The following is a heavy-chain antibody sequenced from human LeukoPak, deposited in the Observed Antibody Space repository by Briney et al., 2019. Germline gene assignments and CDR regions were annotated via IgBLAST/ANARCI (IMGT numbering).Heavy chain of an antibody. CDR1: GFTFDDYA. Sequence: GGSLRLSCAASGFTFDDYAMHWVRQAPGKGLEWVSGISWNSGNIGYADSVKGRFTISRDNAKNSLYLQMNSLRAEDTALYYCAKGTPDYYGSGSYYSWGQGTLVTVSS. V-gene: IGHV3-9*01. CDR2: ISWNSGNI. D-gene: IGHD3-10*01. J-gene: IGHJ5*02. CDR3: AKGTPDYYGSGSYYS.